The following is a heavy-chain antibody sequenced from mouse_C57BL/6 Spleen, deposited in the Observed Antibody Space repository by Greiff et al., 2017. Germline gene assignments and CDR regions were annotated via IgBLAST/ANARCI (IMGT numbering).Heavy chain of an antibody. CDR1: GYTFTDYE. CDR3: TRNDSNCYWYFDV. D-gene: IGHD2-5*01. V-gene: IGHV1-15*01. CDR2: IDPETGGT. J-gene: IGHJ1*03. Sequence: QVQLQQSGAELARPGASVTLSCKASGYTFTDYEMHWVKQTPVHGLEWIGAIDPETGGTAYNQKFKGKAILTADKSSSTAYMELRSLTSEDSAVYYCTRNDSNCYWYFDVWGTGTTVTVSS.